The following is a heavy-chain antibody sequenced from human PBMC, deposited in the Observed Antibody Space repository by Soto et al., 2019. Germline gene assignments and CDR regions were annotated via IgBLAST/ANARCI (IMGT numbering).Heavy chain of an antibody. V-gene: IGHV1-2*04. D-gene: IGHD2-2*01. CDR1: GYTFTGYY. Sequence: GASVKVSCKASGYTFTGYYMHWVRQAPGQGLEWMGWINPNSGGTNYAQKFQGWVTMTRDTSISTAYMELSRLRSDDTAVYYCARDQGICSSTSCRRQAFDYWGQGTLVTVSS. CDR3: ARDQGICSSTSCRRQAFDY. CDR2: INPNSGGT. J-gene: IGHJ4*02.